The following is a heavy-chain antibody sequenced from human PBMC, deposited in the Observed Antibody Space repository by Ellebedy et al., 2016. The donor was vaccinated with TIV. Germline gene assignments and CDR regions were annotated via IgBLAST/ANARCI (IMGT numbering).Heavy chain of an antibody. CDR3: ARACYGDNFLCSFDP. Sequence: GGSLRLSXAASGFIFNTYSMSWVRQAPGKGLEWVSYITSSSNTIYYADSVKGRFTISRDNAKNSLYLQMNSLRAEDTAVYYCARACYGDNFLCSFDPWGQGTLVTVSS. V-gene: IGHV3-48*04. CDR2: ITSSSNTI. D-gene: IGHD4-17*01. CDR1: GFIFNTYS. J-gene: IGHJ5*02.